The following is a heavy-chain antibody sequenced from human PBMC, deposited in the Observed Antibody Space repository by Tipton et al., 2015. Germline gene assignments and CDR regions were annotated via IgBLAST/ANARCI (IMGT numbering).Heavy chain of an antibody. CDR3: ARGGPYYRVYSAFDI. D-gene: IGHD1-14*01. CDR1: GFTFSSYA. CDR2: ISSSIVNT. Sequence: SLRLSCAASGFTFSSYALSWVRQAPGKGLEWVSTISSSIVNTYYADSVKGRFTISRDNSKNTLDLQMNSLRAEDTAVYYCARGGPYYRVYSAFDIWGQGTMVTVSS. J-gene: IGHJ3*02. V-gene: IGHV3-23*01.